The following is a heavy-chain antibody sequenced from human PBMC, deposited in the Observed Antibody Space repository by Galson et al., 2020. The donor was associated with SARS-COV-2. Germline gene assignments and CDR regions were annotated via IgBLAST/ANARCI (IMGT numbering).Heavy chain of an antibody. CDR3: ARGFIYFDY. Sequence: SETLSLTCAVYGGSFSGYYWSWIRQPPGKGLEWIGEINHSGSTNYNPSLKSRVTISVDTSKNQFSLKLSSVTAADTAVYYCARGFIYFDYWGQGTLVTVSS. CDR2: INHSGST. V-gene: IGHV4-34*01. CDR1: GGSFSGYY. J-gene: IGHJ4*02.